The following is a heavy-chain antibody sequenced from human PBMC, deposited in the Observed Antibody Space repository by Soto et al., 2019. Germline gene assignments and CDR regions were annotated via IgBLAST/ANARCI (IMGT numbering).Heavy chain of an antibody. J-gene: IGHJ4*02. CDR1: GFTFSSYA. CDR3: AKYLPYSGYDFVGFFDY. D-gene: IGHD5-12*01. V-gene: IGHV3-23*01. CDR2: IRGSGGST. Sequence: EVQLLESGGGLVQPGGSLRLSCAASGFTFSSYAMSWVRQAPGKGLEWVSAIRGSGGSTYYADSVKGRFTITRDNSKNTLYMQMNSLRADDTAVYYCAKYLPYSGYDFVGFFDYWGQGTLVTVSS.